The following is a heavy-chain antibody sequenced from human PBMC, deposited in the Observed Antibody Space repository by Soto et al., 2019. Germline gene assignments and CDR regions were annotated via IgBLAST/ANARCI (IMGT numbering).Heavy chain of an antibody. CDR2: IYHSGST. V-gene: IGHV4-30-2*01. CDR3: ARGPTVVTPGYFDY. D-gene: IGHD4-17*01. CDR1: GGSISSGGYS. Sequence: SETLSLTCAVSGGSISSGGYSWSWIRQPPGKGLEWIGYIYHSGSTYYNPSLKSRVTISVDRSKNQFSLKLSSVTAADTAVYYCARGPTVVTPGYFDYWGQGTLVTVSS. J-gene: IGHJ4*02.